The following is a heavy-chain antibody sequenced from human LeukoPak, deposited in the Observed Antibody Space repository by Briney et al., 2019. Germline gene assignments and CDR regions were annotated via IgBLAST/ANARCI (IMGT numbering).Heavy chain of an antibody. CDR3: AKGPLRYFDWFLPPSPYYFDY. Sequence: GGSLRLSCAASGFTFSSYAMHWVRQAPGKGLEWVSAISGSGGSTYYADSVKGRFTISRDNSKNTLYLQMNSLRAEDTAVYYCAKGPLRYFDWFLPPSPYYFDYWGQGTLVTVSS. V-gene: IGHV3-23*01. J-gene: IGHJ4*02. D-gene: IGHD3-9*01. CDR1: GFTFSSYA. CDR2: ISGSGGST.